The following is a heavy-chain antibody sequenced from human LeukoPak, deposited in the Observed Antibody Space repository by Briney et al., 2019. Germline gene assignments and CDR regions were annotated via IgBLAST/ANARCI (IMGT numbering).Heavy chain of an antibody. J-gene: IGHJ4*02. V-gene: IGHV4-34*01. CDR1: GGSFSGYY. CDR3: ARRYSSPSGFDY. D-gene: IGHD6-13*01. Sequence: KPSETLSLTCAVYGGSFSGYYWSWIRQPPGKGLEWIGEINHSGSTNYNPSLKSRVTTSVDTSKNQFSLKLSSVTAADTAVYYCARRYSSPSGFDYWGQGTLVTVSS. CDR2: INHSGST.